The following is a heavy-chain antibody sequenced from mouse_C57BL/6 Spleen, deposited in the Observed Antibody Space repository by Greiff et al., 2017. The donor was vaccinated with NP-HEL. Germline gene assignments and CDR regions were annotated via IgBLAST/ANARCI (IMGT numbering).Heavy chain of an antibody. Sequence: VQLQQPGPGLVQPSQSLSITCTVSGFSLTSYGVHWVRQSPGKGLEWLGVIWSGGSTDYNAAFISRLSISKDNSKSQVFFKMNSLQADDTAIYYCARVYDGYPRYYAMDYWGQGTSVTVSS. CDR1: GFSLTSYG. J-gene: IGHJ4*01. CDR2: IWSGGST. D-gene: IGHD2-3*01. CDR3: ARVYDGYPRYYAMDY. V-gene: IGHV2-2*01.